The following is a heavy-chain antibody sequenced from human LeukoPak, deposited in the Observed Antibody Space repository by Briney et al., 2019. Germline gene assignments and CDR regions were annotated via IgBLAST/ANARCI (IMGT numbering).Heavy chain of an antibody. D-gene: IGHD6-19*01. Sequence: PGRSLRLSCAASGFTFSNYGMHWVRQAPGKGLEWVAFIRYDGSNKYYADSVKGRFTISRDNSENTLYLQMNSLRAEDTAVYYCAKDDRYSSGSAAYWGQGTLVTVAS. CDR2: IRYDGSNK. CDR1: GFTFSNYG. J-gene: IGHJ4*02. CDR3: AKDDRYSSGSAAY. V-gene: IGHV3-30*02.